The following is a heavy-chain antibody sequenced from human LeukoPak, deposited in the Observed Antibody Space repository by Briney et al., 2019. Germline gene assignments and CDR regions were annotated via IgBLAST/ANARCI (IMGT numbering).Heavy chain of an antibody. CDR3: ARHVDTAMVRLMDYFDY. V-gene: IGHV4-39*07. Sequence: SETLSLTCTVSGGSISSSSYYWGWIRQPPGKGLEWVGSIYYSGSTYYNPSLKSRVTISVDTSKNQFSLKLSSVTAADTAVYYCARHVDTAMVRLMDYFDYWGQGTLVTVSS. CDR1: GGSISSSSYY. CDR2: IYYSGST. D-gene: IGHD5-18*01. J-gene: IGHJ4*02.